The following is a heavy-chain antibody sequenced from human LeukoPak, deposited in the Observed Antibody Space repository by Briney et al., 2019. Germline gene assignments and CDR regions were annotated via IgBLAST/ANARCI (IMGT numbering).Heavy chain of an antibody. Sequence: SVKVSCKTSGGTFNNSAISWVRPAPGQGLEWLGGIMPLFGTAGYAQKFQGRVTITKDESTRTVYLELTSLTSDDTAVYYCARDVHGDYGSGWFDPWGQGTLVSVSS. CDR3: ARDVHGDYGSGWFDP. J-gene: IGHJ5*02. D-gene: IGHD4-17*01. CDR1: GGTFNNSA. CDR2: IMPLFGTA. V-gene: IGHV1-69*05.